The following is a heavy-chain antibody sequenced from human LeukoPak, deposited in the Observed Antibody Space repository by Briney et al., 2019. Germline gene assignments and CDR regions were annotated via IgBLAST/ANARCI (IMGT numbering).Heavy chain of an antibody. V-gene: IGHV3-23*01. D-gene: IGHD3-10*01. CDR1: GFTFSSYG. CDR3: AKTTSMVRGVIITLFDY. Sequence: GGSLRLSCAASGFTFSSYGMSWVRQAPGKGLEWVSAISGSGGSTYYADSVKGRFTISRDNSKNTLYLQMNSLRAEDTAVYYCAKTTSMVRGVIITLFDYWGQGTLVTVSS. J-gene: IGHJ4*02. CDR2: ISGSGGST.